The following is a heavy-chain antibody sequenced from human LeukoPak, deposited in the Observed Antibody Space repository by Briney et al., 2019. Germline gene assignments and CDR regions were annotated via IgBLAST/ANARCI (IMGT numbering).Heavy chain of an antibody. CDR2: ISPDGSDE. V-gene: IGHV3-7*01. D-gene: IGHD2-2*01. J-gene: IGHJ4*02. CDR3: SGRSGFSSIY. Sequence: GGSLRLSCEACGFTFNTHWMNWVRQTPGKGLEWMANISPDGSDEFYVDCVKGRFTISRDNAKNSVYLQVNNLRAEDTGVYYCSGRSGFSSIYWGQGILVTVSS. CDR1: GFTFNTHW.